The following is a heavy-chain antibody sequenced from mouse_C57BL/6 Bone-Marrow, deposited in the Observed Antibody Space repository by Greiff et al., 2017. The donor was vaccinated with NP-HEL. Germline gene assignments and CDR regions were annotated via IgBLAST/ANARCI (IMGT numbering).Heavy chain of an antibody. CDR2: IYPGGGDT. Sequence: QVQLQQSGAELVRPGTSVKMSCTASGFTFTDYWIRWVKQRPGHGLEWIGDIYPGGGDTNYTAKFKGKATLTADKSSSTAYMQLSSLTSEDSAIYYCARRSSSYAKGYWGKGASVTVAS. D-gene: IGHD1-1*01. CDR1: GFTFTDYW. J-gene: IGHJ4*01. V-gene: IGHV1-63*01. CDR3: ARRSSSYAKGY.